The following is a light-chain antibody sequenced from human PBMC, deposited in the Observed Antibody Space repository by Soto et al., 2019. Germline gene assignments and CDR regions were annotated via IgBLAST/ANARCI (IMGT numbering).Light chain of an antibody. CDR3: QQYGSSGT. CDR1: QPISNF. CDR2: GAS. J-gene: IGKJ1*01. V-gene: IGKV3-20*01. Sequence: EIVMTQSPATLSVSPGERATLSCRASQPISNFLAWYQQKPGQAPRLLIYGASNRATGIPDRFSGSGSGADFTLTISRLEPEDFAVYYCQQYGSSGTFGQGTKVDIK.